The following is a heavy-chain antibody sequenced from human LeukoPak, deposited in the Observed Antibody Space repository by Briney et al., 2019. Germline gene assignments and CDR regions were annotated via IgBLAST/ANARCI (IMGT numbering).Heavy chain of an antibody. D-gene: IGHD3-10*01. CDR2: IYYSGRT. V-gene: IGHV4-59*11. Sequence: SETLSLTCTVSGDSISPHYWSWIRQSPGRGLEWIGYIYYSGRTEYSPSLRSRVTISVDTSKNHFSLKLTSLTVADTAVYYCARGPTSSGFEYWGQGTLVIVSS. CDR1: GDSISPHY. J-gene: IGHJ4*02. CDR3: ARGPTSSGFEY.